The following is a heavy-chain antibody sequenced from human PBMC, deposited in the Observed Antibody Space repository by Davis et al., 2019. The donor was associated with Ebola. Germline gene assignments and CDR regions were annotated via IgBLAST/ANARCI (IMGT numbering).Heavy chain of an antibody. Sequence: GESLKISCAASGFTFSSYAMSWVRQAPGKGLEWVSAISGSGGSTYYADSVKGRFTISRDNSKNTLYLQMNSLRAEDTAVYYCAKDVIFGVVPATWGRGTLVTVSS. CDR3: AKDVIFGVVPAT. J-gene: IGHJ2*01. CDR1: GFTFSSYA. V-gene: IGHV3-23*01. D-gene: IGHD3-3*01. CDR2: ISGSGGST.